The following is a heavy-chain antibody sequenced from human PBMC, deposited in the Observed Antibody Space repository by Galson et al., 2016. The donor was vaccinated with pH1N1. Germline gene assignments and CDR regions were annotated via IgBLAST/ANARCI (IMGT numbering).Heavy chain of an antibody. CDR2: ISPNTSDT. CDR3: ARGRRDSDDTWNLPLDY. D-gene: IGHD1-20*01. Sequence: QSGAEVKKPGESLKISCSGAGYRFSTYWIGWVRQMLGQGLELIAIISPNTSDTKYTPSFECQVTISAVRTIRTAYLQWSSLKASDTAIYYCARGRRDSDDTWNLPLDYWGQGTLVTVSS. J-gene: IGHJ4*02. V-gene: IGHV5-51*03. CDR1: GYRFSTYW.